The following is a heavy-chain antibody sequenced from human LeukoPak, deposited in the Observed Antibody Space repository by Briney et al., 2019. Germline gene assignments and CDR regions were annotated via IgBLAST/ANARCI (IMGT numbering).Heavy chain of an antibody. D-gene: IGHD2-2*01. J-gene: IGHJ6*03. CDR2: IYYSGST. V-gene: IGHV4-31*03. CDR3: ARGGDVVPAAMYYYYMDV. CDR1: GGSISSGGYY. Sequence: SETLSLTCTVSGGSISSGGYYWSWIRQHPGKGLEWIGYIYYSGSTYYNPSLKSRVTISVDTSKNQFSLELSSVTAADTAVYYCARGGDVVPAAMYYYYMDVWGKGTTVTVSS.